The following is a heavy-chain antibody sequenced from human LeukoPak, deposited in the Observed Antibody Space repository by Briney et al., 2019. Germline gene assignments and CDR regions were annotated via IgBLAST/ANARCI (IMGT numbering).Heavy chain of an antibody. CDR3: ARGRSSSWDDYYFYGMDV. J-gene: IGHJ6*02. Sequence: GGSLRLSCVASGFSVNTNYMSWVRQAPGKGLEWVSVIQSGGTIHYADSVKGRFTISRDSSRNRVYLQMNSLRTEDTAVYYCARGRSSSWDDYYFYGMDVWGQGTTVTVSS. D-gene: IGHD6-13*01. CDR2: IQSGGTI. V-gene: IGHV3-53*01. CDR1: GFSVNTNY.